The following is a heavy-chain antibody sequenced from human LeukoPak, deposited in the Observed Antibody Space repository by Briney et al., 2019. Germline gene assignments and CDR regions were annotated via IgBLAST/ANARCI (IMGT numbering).Heavy chain of an antibody. D-gene: IGHD2-2*01. CDR3: ARGHDLYCSSTSCYAH. Sequence: PGGSLRLSCATSGFTFSSYAMSWVRQAPGKGLEWVASISGRGGTAYYADSVKGRLTISRDNPKNALFLQMNSLRAEDTAVYYCARGHDLYCSSTSCYAHWGQGTLVTVSS. CDR1: GFTFSSYA. J-gene: IGHJ4*02. CDR2: ISGRGGTA. V-gene: IGHV3-23*01.